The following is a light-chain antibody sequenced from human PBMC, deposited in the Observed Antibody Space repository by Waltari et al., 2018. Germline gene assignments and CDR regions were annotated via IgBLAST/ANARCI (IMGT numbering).Light chain of an antibody. CDR2: GAS. V-gene: IGKV3-15*01. CDR1: QSVSGN. Sequence: DIVLTQSPVTLSVSPGEGATLSCRASQSVSGNLAWYQQKPGQAPRLLIYGASTRAAGIPARFSGSGSGSEFTLTISSLQSEDFAVYYCHQYNNWPPWTFGQGTTVEVK. CDR3: HQYNNWPPWT. J-gene: IGKJ1*01.